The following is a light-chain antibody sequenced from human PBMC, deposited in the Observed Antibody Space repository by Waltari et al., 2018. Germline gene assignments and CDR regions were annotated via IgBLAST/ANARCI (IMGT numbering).Light chain of an antibody. CDR3: SSYAGSNTLV. CDR2: EVN. Sequence: QSALTQPPSASGSPGQSVTISCTGTNSYVGTYNYVSWFQQHPGRAPKPLIYEVNKRPSGVPDRFSGSKSDNRASLTVSGLQADDEAVYHCSSYAGSNTLVFGGGTKLTVL. CDR1: NSYVGTYNY. J-gene: IGLJ2*01. V-gene: IGLV2-8*01.